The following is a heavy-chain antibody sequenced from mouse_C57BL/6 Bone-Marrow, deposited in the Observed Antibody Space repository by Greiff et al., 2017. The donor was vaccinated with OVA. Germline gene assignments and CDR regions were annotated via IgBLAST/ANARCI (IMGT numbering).Heavy chain of an antibody. Sequence: QVHVKQSGAELVKPGASVKMSCTASGYTFTSYWITWVKQRPGQGLEWIGDIYPGSGSTNYNEKFKSKATLTVDTSSSTAYMQRSSLTSEDSAVYYCAKADYYCSSSYFDYWGQGTTLTVSS. V-gene: IGHV1-55*01. J-gene: IGHJ2*01. CDR3: AKADYYCSSSYFDY. D-gene: IGHD1-1*01. CDR1: GYTFTSYW. CDR2: IYPGSGST.